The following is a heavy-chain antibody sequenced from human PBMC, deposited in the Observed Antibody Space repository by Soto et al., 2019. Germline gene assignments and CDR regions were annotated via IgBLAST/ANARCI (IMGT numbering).Heavy chain of an antibody. CDR3: ARAPPHYDILTGYRVDVFEF. J-gene: IGHJ3*01. D-gene: IGHD3-9*01. V-gene: IGHV3-23*01. CDR1: GFTFSSYA. Sequence: GGSLRLSCAASGFTFSSYAMSWVRQAPGKGLEWVSAISGSGGSTYYADSVKGRFTISRDNSKNTLYLQMNSLRAEDTAVYYCARAPPHYDILTGYRVDVFEFWGQGSMVTVSS. CDR2: ISGSGGST.